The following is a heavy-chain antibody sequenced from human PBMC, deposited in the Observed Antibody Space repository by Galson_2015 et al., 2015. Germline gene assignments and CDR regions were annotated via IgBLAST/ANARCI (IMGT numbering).Heavy chain of an antibody. D-gene: IGHD1-26*01. J-gene: IGHJ4*02. CDR1: GFTVSSNY. Sequence: SLRLSCASSGFTVSSNYMSWVHQAPGKGLEWVSVIYSGGRTYYADSVKGRFTVSRDSSKNTLYLQMNSLRAEDTAVYYCARVAHGGSYYDHFDKWGQGTLVTVSS. CDR2: IYSGGRT. V-gene: IGHV3-53*01. CDR3: ARVAHGGSYYDHFDK.